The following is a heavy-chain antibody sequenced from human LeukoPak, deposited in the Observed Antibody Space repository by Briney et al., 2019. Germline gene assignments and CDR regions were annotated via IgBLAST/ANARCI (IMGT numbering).Heavy chain of an antibody. D-gene: IGHD5-24*01. CDR2: IYTSGST. CDR3: ARDRDGYNFRFDY. CDR1: GGSINSGSYY. J-gene: IGHJ4*02. Sequence: SQTLSLTCTVSGGSINSGSYYWSWMRQPAGKGLEWIGRIYTSGSTHYNPSLKSRVTISLDTSKNLFSLRLNSVTAADTAVYYCARDRDGYNFRFDYWGQGTLVTVSS. V-gene: IGHV4-61*02.